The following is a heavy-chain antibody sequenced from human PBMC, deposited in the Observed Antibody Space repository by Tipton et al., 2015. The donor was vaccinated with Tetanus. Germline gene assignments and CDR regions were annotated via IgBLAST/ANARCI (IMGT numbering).Heavy chain of an antibody. CDR3: ARDSTYLFDY. J-gene: IGHJ4*02. Sequence: SLRLSCAASGFDFRSDWMTWVRQAPGKGLEWVANIKQDGNEKYHVDSVKGRFTISRDNSKNTLFVQMNSLRPEDTAVYFCARDSTYLFDYWGQGTLVTVSS. CDR1: GFDFRSDW. CDR2: IKQDGNEK. V-gene: IGHV3-7*01. D-gene: IGHD2-2*01.